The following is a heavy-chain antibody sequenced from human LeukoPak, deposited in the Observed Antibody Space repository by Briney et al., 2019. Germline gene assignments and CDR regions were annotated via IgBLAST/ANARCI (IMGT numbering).Heavy chain of an antibody. D-gene: IGHD3-22*01. CDR3: AIHYYDSSGYSDY. CDR2: IIPILGIA. J-gene: IGHJ4*02. Sequence: SVKVSCKASGGTFSSYTISWVRQAPGQGLEWMGRIIPILGIANYAQKFQGRVTITADKSTSTAYMELSSLRSEDTAVYYCAIHYYDSSGYSDYWGQGTLVMVSA. CDR1: GGTFSSYT. V-gene: IGHV1-69*02.